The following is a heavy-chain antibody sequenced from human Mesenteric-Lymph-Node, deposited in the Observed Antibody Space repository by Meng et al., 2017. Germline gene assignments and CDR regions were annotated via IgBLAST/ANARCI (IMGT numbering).Heavy chain of an antibody. D-gene: IGHD1-7*01. J-gene: IGHJ4*02. CDR1: GEPISRVIC. CDR3: GRDQGRELINH. CDR2: VYHRGDT. V-gene: IGHV4-4*02. Sequence: QVQLLEAGPGLVKPSGTLSLPCTVSGEPISRVICWSWVRQPPGKGLEWIGEVYHRGDTNYNPSLKSRVDISVDKSKNQFYLSLFSVTAADTAVYYCGRDQGRELINHWGQGTLVTVSS.